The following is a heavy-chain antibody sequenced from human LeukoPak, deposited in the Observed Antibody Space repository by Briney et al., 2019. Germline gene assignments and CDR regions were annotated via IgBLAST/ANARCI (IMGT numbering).Heavy chain of an antibody. J-gene: IGHJ4*02. D-gene: IGHD3-22*01. CDR1: GFTFSSYA. CDR2: ISGSGYNT. V-gene: IGHV3-23*01. CDR3: ANGGFYYDSSGYYNFDY. Sequence: GGSLRLSCAASGFTFSSYAMSWVRQAPGKGLEWVSAISGSGYNTYYADSVKGRFTISRDNFKNTVYLQMNSLRGEDTAVYYCANGGFYYDSSGYYNFDYWGQGTLVTVSS.